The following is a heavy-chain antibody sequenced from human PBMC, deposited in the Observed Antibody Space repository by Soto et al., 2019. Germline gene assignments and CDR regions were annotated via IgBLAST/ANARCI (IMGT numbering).Heavy chain of an antibody. J-gene: IGHJ6*02. V-gene: IGHV3-30-3*01. Sequence: GGSLRLSCAASGFTFSSYAMHWVRQAPGKGLEWVAVISYDGSNKYYADSVKGRFTISRDNSKNTLYLQMNSLRAEDTAVYYCARDPRISMVRGRRPYYYYYGMDVWGQGNTVTVSS. D-gene: IGHD3-10*01. CDR2: ISYDGSNK. CDR1: GFTFSSYA. CDR3: ARDPRISMVRGRRPYYYYYGMDV.